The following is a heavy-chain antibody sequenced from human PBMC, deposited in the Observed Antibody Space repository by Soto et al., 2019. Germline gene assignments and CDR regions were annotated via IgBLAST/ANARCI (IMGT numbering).Heavy chain of an antibody. CDR1: GGTFSSYT. CDR3: AGAPNSSGWPYYYYYGMDV. J-gene: IGHJ6*02. D-gene: IGHD6-19*01. V-gene: IGHV1-69*02. CDR2: IIPILGIA. Sequence: QVQLVQSGAEVKKPGSSVKVSCKASGGTFSSYTISWVRQAPGQGLEWMGRIIPILGIANYAQKFQGRVPITPDKSTSTAYMELRSLRSEDTAVYYCAGAPNSSGWPYYYYYGMDVWGQGTTVTVSS.